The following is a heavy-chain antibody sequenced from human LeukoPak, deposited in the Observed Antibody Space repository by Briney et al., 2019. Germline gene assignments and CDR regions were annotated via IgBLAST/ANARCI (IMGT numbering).Heavy chain of an antibody. Sequence: GGSLRLSCAASGFTFDDYAMHWVRQAPGKVLEWVSGISWNSGSIGYADSVKGRFTISRDNAKNSLYLQMNSLRAEDTALYYCAKGAAGNNWFDPWGQGALVTVSS. D-gene: IGHD6-19*01. V-gene: IGHV3-9*01. CDR2: ISWNSGSI. J-gene: IGHJ5*02. CDR1: GFTFDDYA. CDR3: AKGAAGNNWFDP.